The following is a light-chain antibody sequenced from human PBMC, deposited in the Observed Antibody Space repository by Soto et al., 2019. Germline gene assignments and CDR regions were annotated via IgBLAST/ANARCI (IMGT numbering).Light chain of an antibody. Sequence: DIVLTQSPGTLSLARGERATLSCRASQSVSSSYLAWYQQKPGQAPRLLIYGSSSRATGIPDRFSGSGSGTDFTLTISRLEPEDFAVYFCQQYDMSPWTFGQGTKVEIK. CDR3: QQYDMSPWT. V-gene: IGKV3-20*01. CDR2: GSS. CDR1: QSVSSSY. J-gene: IGKJ1*01.